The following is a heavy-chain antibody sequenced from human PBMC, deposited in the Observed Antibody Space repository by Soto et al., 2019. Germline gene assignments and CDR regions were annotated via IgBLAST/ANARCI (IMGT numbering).Heavy chain of an antibody. Sequence: QVQLVESGGGVVQPGRSLRLSCAASGFTFDNYAMHWVRQAPGKGLEWVAVTSYNGLSHFYADSVKGRSTISRENSKNTLYLEVNNLRPEDTAVYYCARGGRGLRGAFDIWGQGTTVTVSS. CDR1: GFTFDNYA. CDR2: TSYNGLSH. CDR3: ARGGRGLRGAFDI. V-gene: IGHV3-30-3*01. J-gene: IGHJ3*02. D-gene: IGHD4-17*01.